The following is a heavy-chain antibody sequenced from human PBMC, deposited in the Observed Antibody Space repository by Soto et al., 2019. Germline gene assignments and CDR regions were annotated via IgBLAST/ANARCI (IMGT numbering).Heavy chain of an antibody. D-gene: IGHD2-15*01. CDR1: GFMFSAYW. CDR3: VREYCHRLDS. CDR2: ISGGASDK. Sequence: EVQLVESGGRLVQPGGSLRLSCAASGFMFSAYWMSWVRQDPGKGLEWVATISGGASDKFYVDSVKGRLTISRDYSKNTLYLAMNSLRDENTTVYYCVREYCHRLDSWGQGTLVTVSS. J-gene: IGHJ4*02. V-gene: IGHV3-7*01.